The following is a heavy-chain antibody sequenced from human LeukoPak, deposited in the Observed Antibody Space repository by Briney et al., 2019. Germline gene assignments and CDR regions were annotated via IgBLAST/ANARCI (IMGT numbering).Heavy chain of an antibody. CDR1: GGTFYNSA. V-gene: IGHV1-69*05. CDR3: VRRQALRGRHRAFDP. D-gene: IGHD6-25*01. Sequence: SVKVSFKASGGTFYNSASRWVRQAPAQGFDWLGGTIPMFGSAKYAQKFQGRVTITTDESTSTAYMDLISLISEDTAVYYCVRRQALRGRHRAFDPWGQGTLVTVSS. CDR2: TIPMFGSA. J-gene: IGHJ5*02.